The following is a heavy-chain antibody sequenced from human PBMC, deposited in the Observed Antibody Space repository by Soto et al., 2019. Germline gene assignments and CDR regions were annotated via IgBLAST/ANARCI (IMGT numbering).Heavy chain of an antibody. D-gene: IGHD6-6*01. CDR1: GFTFEDYA. Sequence: EVHLVESGGGSVQPGGSLRLSCAVSGFTFEDYAMHWVRQAPGKGLEWVSGISWDSRSVAYADSVKGRFTISRDNAENSLHLQMNSLRAEDTAVYYCAKDSIRRSFSRSSTRARDAFDIWGQGTMVTVSS. J-gene: IGHJ3*02. V-gene: IGHV3-9*01. CDR3: AKDSIRRSFSRSSTRARDAFDI. CDR2: ISWDSRSV.